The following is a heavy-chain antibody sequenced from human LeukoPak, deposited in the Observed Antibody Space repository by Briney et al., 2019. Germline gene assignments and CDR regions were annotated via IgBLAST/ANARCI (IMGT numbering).Heavy chain of an antibody. CDR3: ARDGTGSVSGY. Sequence: SETLSLTCTVSGGSITNYYWSWIRQPPGKGLEWIGFIYYSGTTNYNPSLKSRVTISVDRSNNQFSLKLSSVTAADTAMYYCARDGTGSVSGYWGQGTLVTVSS. V-gene: IGHV4-59*01. J-gene: IGHJ4*02. CDR1: GGSITNYY. CDR2: IYYSGTT. D-gene: IGHD1-26*01.